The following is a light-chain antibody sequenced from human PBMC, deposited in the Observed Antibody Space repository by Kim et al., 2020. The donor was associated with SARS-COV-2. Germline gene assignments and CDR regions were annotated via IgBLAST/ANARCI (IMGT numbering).Light chain of an antibody. J-gene: IGLJ2*01. CDR3: QSYDSSHVV. CDR1: SANIGAGYD. Sequence: PGRRVTTSCTGSSANIGAGYDVHSYHQLPGTAPHLLIYVDINRPSGVPDRFSGAKSGTSASLAITGLQAEDEADYYCQSYDSSHVVFGGGTQLTVL. CDR2: VDI. V-gene: IGLV1-40*01.